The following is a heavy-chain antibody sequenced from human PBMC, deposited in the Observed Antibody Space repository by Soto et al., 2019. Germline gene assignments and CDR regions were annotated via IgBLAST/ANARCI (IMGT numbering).Heavy chain of an antibody. CDR1: GGSISSGGYY. V-gene: IGHV4-31*03. CDR3: ARVRIVGATLFDY. D-gene: IGHD1-26*01. CDR2: IYYSGST. J-gene: IGHJ4*02. Sequence: LSLTCTVSGGSISSGGYYWSWIRQHPGKGLEWIGYIYYSGSTYYNPSLKSRVTISVDTSKNQFSLKLSSVTAADTAVYYCARVRIVGATLFDYWGQGTLVTVSS.